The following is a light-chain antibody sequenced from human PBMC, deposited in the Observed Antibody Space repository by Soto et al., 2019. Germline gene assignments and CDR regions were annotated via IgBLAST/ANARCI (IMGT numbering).Light chain of an antibody. CDR3: CSYAGSYTFV. CDR1: SSDVGAYNY. CDR2: DVS. Sequence: QSVLTQPASVSGSPGQSITISCTGTSSDVGAYNYVSWYQHHPGKVPKLLIYDVSKRPSGVPDRFSGSKSGNTASLTISGLQAEDEADYYCCSYAGSYTFVFGTGTKVTVL. V-gene: IGLV2-11*01. J-gene: IGLJ1*01.